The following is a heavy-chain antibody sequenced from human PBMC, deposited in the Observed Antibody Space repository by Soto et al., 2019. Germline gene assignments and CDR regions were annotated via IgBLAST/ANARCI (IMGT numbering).Heavy chain of an antibody. V-gene: IGHV3-30*03. CDR1: GFTFSSYG. CDR3: GAGQYYSDY. CDR2: ISYDGSDK. D-gene: IGHD6-13*01. Sequence: QVQLVESGGGVVQPGRPLRLSCAASGFTFSSYGMHWVRQAPGKGLEWVALISYDGSDKYYADSVKGRFTISRDNSKNTQYLQMNSLRGEDTAVYYCGAGQYYSDYWGQGTLVTVSS. J-gene: IGHJ4*02.